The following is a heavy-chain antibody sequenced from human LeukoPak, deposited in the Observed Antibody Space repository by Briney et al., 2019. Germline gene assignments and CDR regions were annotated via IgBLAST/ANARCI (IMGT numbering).Heavy chain of an antibody. CDR2: IKQDGIEK. CDR1: GFTFSNYW. CDR3: AREGMVRRVPDAFDL. V-gene: IGHV3-7*01. Sequence: GGSLRLSCAASGFTFSNYWMDWVRQVPGKGPEWVANIKQDGIEKYFLGSVKGRFAISRDNAKNLLYLQMTSLRVEDTAVYYCAREGMVRRVPDAFDLWGQGTMVTVSS. J-gene: IGHJ3*01. D-gene: IGHD3-10*01.